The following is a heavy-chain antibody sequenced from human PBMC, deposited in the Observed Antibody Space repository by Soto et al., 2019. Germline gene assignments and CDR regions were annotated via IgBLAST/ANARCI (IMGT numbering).Heavy chain of an antibody. CDR3: ARHPSIPAAGTGYYYGMDV. CDR2: IYYSGNT. V-gene: IGHV4-39*01. D-gene: IGHD6-13*01. J-gene: IGHJ6*02. Sequence: QLQLQESGPGLVKPSETLSLTCTVSGGSISSSSYYWGWIRQSPGKGLEWIGTIYYSGNTDYNPSFGSRVRLSVDTSNNQFSLKLSSLTAADAAVYYCARHPSIPAAGTGYYYGMDVGVQGGTVTVSS. CDR1: GGSISSSSYY.